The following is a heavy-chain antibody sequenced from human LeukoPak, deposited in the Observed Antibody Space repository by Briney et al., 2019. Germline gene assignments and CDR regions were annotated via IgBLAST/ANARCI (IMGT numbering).Heavy chain of an antibody. CDR2: FDPEDGET. Sequence: GXSVTVSCTVSGYTLTELSMHWVRQAPGKGLEWMGGFDPEDGETIYAQKFQGGVTMTEDTSTDTAYMELSSLRSEDTAVYYCATLDYGDSQGDYWGQGTLVTVSS. V-gene: IGHV1-24*01. D-gene: IGHD4-17*01. CDR3: ATLDYGDSQGDY. CDR1: GYTLTELS. J-gene: IGHJ4*02.